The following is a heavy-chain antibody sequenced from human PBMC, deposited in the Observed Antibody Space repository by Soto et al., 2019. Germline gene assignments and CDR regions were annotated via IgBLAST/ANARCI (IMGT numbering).Heavy chain of an antibody. D-gene: IGHD3-3*01. CDR2: IYYTGST. Sequence: SETLSLTCTVSGGSISGSSYYWGWIRQPPGKGLEWIGSIYYTGSTYYNPSLKSRVTVSLDTSKNQFSLHLSSVTAADTAVYYCERLAYKSGWLDYWGQGTLVTVSS. CDR1: GGSISGSSYY. J-gene: IGHJ4*02. CDR3: ERLAYKSGWLDY. V-gene: IGHV4-39*01.